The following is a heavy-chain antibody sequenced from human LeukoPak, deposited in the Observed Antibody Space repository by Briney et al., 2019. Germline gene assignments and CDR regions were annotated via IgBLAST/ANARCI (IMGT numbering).Heavy chain of an antibody. Sequence: SETLSLTCSVSGGPIISHYWSWIRQPPGKGLEWIGYISNSGSTDYNPSLRSRVTISINTSKNQFSLKLTSVTAADSAVYYCVRDALEGYYSYYYMDVWGNGTTVIVSS. CDR2: ISNSGST. V-gene: IGHV4-59*11. CDR3: VRDALEGYYSYYYMDV. J-gene: IGHJ6*03. D-gene: IGHD1-1*01. CDR1: GGPIISHY.